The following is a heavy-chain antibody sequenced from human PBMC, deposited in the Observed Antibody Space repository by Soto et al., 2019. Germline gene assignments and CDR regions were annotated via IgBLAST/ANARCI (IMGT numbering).Heavy chain of an antibody. D-gene: IGHD5-12*01. CDR3: ARVSASYSGYYFDY. J-gene: IGHJ4*02. V-gene: IGHV3-30*03. CDR2: ISYDGSNK. CDR1: GFTFSSYG. Sequence: GGSLRLSCAASGFTFSSYGMHWVRQAPGKGLEWVAVISYDGSNKYYADSVKGRFTISRDNSKNTLYLQMISLRSEDTAVYYCARVSASYSGYYFDYWGQGTLVTVSS.